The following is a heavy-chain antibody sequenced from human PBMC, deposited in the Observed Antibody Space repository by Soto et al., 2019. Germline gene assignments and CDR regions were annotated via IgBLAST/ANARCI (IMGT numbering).Heavy chain of an antibody. CDR3: VKGAWLDY. CDR1: GFTFSTFD. CDR2: IRGSSGST. Sequence: EVQLLESGGGLAQPGGSLRLSCAASGFTFSTFDMTWVRQPPGKGLEWVSLIRGSSGSTYYADSVKGRFTISTDISKNTLYLQMNSLRAEDTALYFCVKGAWLDYWGQGNMVTVSS. J-gene: IGHJ4*02. V-gene: IGHV3-23*01.